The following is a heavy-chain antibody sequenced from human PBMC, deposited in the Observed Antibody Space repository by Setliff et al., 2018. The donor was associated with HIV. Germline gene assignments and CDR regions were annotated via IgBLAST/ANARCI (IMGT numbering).Heavy chain of an antibody. CDR3: ARGGALAAPDDAFDI. J-gene: IGHJ3*02. CDR1: GGSITSGNYF. CDR2: MYTDGST. Sequence: PSETLSLTCTVSGGSITSGNYFWSWIRQPAGKGLEWIGHMYTDGSTNYNPSFKSRVTISADTSKNQFSLKLRSVTASDTSVYYCARGGALAAPDDAFDIWGQGAMVTVSS. V-gene: IGHV4-61*09. D-gene: IGHD2-15*01.